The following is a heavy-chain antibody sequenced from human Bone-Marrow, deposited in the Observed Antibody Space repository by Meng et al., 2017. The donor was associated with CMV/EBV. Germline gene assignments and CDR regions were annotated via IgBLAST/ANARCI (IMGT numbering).Heavy chain of an antibody. V-gene: IGHV5-51*01. J-gene: IGHJ4*02. CDR2: MYPGGSET. Sequence: KVSCKGSGYSFTTYWIAWVRQMPGKGLEWMGIMYPGGSETTYSPSFHGQVTISVDKSISTAYLEWSSLKAADTAMYYCASRMAEAGTGGFDYWGQGTLVTVSS. CDR1: GYSFTTYW. D-gene: IGHD6-19*01. CDR3: ASRMAEAGTGGFDY.